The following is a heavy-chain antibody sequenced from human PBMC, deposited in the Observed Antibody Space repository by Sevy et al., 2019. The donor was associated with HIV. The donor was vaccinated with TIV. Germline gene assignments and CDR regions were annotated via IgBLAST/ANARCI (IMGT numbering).Heavy chain of an antibody. CDR1: GFIFNNNG. V-gene: IGHV3-30*12. D-gene: IGHD2-21*02. CDR3: ARESGSDWYLDS. CDR2: IFSDGTTK. J-gene: IGHJ4*02. Sequence: GGSLRLSCTVSGFIFNNNGMHWVRQAPGRGLEWVSAIFSDGTTKYYGDSVKGRFTISRDNSKNALFLQMNSLRVDDTALYYCARESGSDWYLDSWGQGTLVTVSS.